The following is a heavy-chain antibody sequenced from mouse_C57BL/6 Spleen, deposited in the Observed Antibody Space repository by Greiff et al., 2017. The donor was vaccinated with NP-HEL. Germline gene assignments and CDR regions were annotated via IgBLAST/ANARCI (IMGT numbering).Heavy chain of an antibody. CDR3: AREGGNYDFDY. J-gene: IGHJ2*01. D-gene: IGHD2-1*01. CDR1: GYSITSGYY. Sequence: EVKLEESGPGLVKPSQSLSLTCSVTGYSITSGYYWNWIRQFPGNKLEWMGYISYDGSNNYNPSLKNRISITRDTSKNQFFLKLNSVTTEDTATYYCAREGGNYDFDYWGQGTTLTVSS. CDR2: ISYDGSN. V-gene: IGHV3-6*01.